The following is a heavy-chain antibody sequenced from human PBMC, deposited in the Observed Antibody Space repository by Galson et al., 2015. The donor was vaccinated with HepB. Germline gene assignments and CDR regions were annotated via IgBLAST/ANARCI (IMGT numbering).Heavy chain of an antibody. CDR3: ARDLGHSSSSLSNWFDP. CDR1: GYTFTDSF. J-gene: IGHJ5*02. V-gene: IGHV1-2*02. CDR2: INPNSGGT. D-gene: IGHD6-13*01. Sequence: SVKVSCKASGYTFTDSFVHWVRQAPGQGLEWMGWINPNSGGTNSAQKFHGRFTMTRDTSISIAYMELSSLRSDDTAIYYCARDLGHSSSSLSNWFDPWGQGTLVTVSS.